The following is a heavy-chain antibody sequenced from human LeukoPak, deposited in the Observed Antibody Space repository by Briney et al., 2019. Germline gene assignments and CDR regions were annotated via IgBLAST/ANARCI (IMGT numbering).Heavy chain of an antibody. D-gene: IGHD3-16*01. V-gene: IGHV3-23*01. CDR2: ISAGGGST. J-gene: IGHJ4*02. CDR3: AIRIMGPSY. Sequence: GGSLRLSCAASGFTFNDYAMTWVRQAPGKGLEWVSIISAGGGSTNYADSVRGRFTVSRDNSKNTLYLQMNSLRAEDTAVYFCAIRIMGPSYWGQGTLVTVSS. CDR1: GFTFNDYA.